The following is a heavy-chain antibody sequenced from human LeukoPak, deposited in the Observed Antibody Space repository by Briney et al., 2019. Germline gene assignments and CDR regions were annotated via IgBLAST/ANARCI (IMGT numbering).Heavy chain of an antibody. CDR3: ARSITMVRGVKSFDC. CDR1: GYTFTSYY. D-gene: IGHD3-10*01. CDR2: INPSGGST. J-gene: IGHJ4*02. Sequence: GASVKVSCKASGYTFTSYYMHWVRQAPRQGLEWMGIINPSGGSTSYAQKFQGRVTMTRDTSTSTVYMELSSLRSEDTAVYYCARSITMVRGVKSFDCWGQGTLVTVSS. V-gene: IGHV1-46*03.